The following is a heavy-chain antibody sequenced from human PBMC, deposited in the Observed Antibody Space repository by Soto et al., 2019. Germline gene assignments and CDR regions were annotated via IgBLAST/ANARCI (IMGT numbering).Heavy chain of an antibody. CDR2: IIPIFGTA. Sequence: QVQLVQSGAEVKKPGSSVKVSCKASGGTFSSYAISWVRQAPGQGLEWMGGIIPIFGTANYAQKFQGRVTIXXDXSXXTAYMELSSLRSEDTAVYYCAIGYSSGWPKYYFDYWGQGTLVTVSS. CDR3: AIGYSSGWPKYYFDY. D-gene: IGHD6-19*01. V-gene: IGHV1-69*12. CDR1: GGTFSSYA. J-gene: IGHJ4*02.